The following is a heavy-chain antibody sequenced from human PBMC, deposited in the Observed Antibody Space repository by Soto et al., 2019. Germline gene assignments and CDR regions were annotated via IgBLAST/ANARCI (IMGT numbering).Heavy chain of an antibody. J-gene: IGHJ4*02. D-gene: IGHD1-26*01. Sequence: SETLSLTCTVSGCSISSSSYYWGWIRQPPGKGLEWIGGIYYSWGTYYNPSLKSRVTISVDTSKNQFSLKLSSVTAADTAVYYCARHGAPEGAPLDYWGQGTLVTVSS. V-gene: IGHV4-39*01. CDR1: GCSISSSSYY. CDR2: IYYSWGT. CDR3: ARHGAPEGAPLDY.